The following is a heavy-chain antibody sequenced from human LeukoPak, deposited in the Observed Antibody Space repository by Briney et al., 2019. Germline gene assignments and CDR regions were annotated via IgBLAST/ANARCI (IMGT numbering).Heavy chain of an antibody. CDR1: GGSISSSSYY. CDR3: AIHFLTRGNEVTTPPDY. D-gene: IGHD4-17*01. CDR2: IYYSGST. J-gene: IGHJ4*02. V-gene: IGHV4-39*01. Sequence: SETLSLTCTVSGGSISSSSYYWGWIRQPPGKGLEWIGSIYYSGSTYYNPSLKSRVTISVDTSKNQFSLKLSSVTAADTAVYYCAIHFLTRGNEVTTPPDYWGQGTLVTVSS.